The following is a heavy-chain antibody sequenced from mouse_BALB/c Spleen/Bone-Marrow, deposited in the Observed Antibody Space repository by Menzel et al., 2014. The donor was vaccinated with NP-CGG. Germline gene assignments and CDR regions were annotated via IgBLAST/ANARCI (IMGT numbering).Heavy chain of an antibody. CDR3: ARGGFDY. V-gene: IGHV1S81*02. J-gene: IGHJ2*01. CDR2: INPSNGRT. CDR1: GYTFTSYW. Sequence: QVQLQQSGAEPVKPGPSVKLSCKASGYTFTSYWMHWVKQRPGQGLEWIGEINPSNGRTNYNEKFKSKTTLTVDKSSSTAYMQLSSLTSEDSAVYYCARGGFDYWGQGTTLTVSS.